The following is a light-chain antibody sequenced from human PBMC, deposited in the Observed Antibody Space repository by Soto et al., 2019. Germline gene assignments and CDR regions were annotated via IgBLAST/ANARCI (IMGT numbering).Light chain of an antibody. CDR2: DAS. V-gene: IGKV3-11*01. CDR1: QSVSSD. Sequence: EIVLTQSPATLSLSPGERATLSCRASQSVSSDLALYQQKPGQAPRLLIYDASNRATGIPARFSGSGSGTDFPLTISSLEPEDFAVYYCQQRSNWPPLTFGGGTKVEIK. J-gene: IGKJ4*01. CDR3: QQRSNWPPLT.